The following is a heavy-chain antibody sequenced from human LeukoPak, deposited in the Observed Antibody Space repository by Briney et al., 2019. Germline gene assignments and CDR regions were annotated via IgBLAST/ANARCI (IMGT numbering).Heavy chain of an antibody. CDR3: ARITFGGVISI. D-gene: IGHD3-16*02. Sequence: SETLSLTCAVYGGSFSGYYRSWIRQPPGKGLEWIGEINHSGSTNYNPSLKSRVTISVDTSKNQFSLKLSSVTAADTAVYYCARITFGGVISIWGQGTMVTVSS. CDR1: GGSFSGYY. CDR2: INHSGST. V-gene: IGHV4-34*01. J-gene: IGHJ3*02.